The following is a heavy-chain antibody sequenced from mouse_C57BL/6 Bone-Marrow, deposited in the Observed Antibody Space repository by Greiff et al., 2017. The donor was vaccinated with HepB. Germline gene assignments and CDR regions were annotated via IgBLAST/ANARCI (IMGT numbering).Heavy chain of an antibody. CDR1: GYTFTDYE. J-gene: IGHJ1*03. Sequence: VQLQQSGAELVRPGASVTLSCKASGYTFTDYEMHWVKQTPVHGLEWIGAIDPETGGTAYNQKFKGKAILTADKSSSTAYMELRSLTSEDSAVYYYKRGPFTTVVATRDFDVWGTGTTVTVSS. V-gene: IGHV1-15*01. CDR3: KRGPFTTVVATRDFDV. D-gene: IGHD1-1*01. CDR2: IDPETGGT.